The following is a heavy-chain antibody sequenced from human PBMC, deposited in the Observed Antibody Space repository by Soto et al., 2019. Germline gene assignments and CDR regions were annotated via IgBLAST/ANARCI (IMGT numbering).Heavy chain of an antibody. CDR3: AKEGRMRSTAADCFDS. J-gene: IGHJ4*02. Sequence: PGGSLRLSGEGSGFSFPDYYINWVRQTPGKGLEWVAAVGRFGNTYYRDSVRGRFTISRDDSRNTVYLQMNRLRVEDTAVYFCAKEGRMRSTAADCFDSWAQGSLVTVSS. D-gene: IGHD6-25*01. CDR2: VGRFGNT. CDR1: GFSFPDYY. V-gene: IGHV3-23*01.